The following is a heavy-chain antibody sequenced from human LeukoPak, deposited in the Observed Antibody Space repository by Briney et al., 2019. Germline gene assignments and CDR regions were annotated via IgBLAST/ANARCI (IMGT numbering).Heavy chain of an antibody. CDR2: IIQSGNT. CDR3: TRGPRFGYPGY. Sequence: SETLSLTCALYGWSFSGYYWNWIRQPPGKGLEWIGEIIQSGNTYYNPSLKSRVTISLDTSKNQFSLKLISVTAADTAVYYCTRGPRFGYPGYWGQGTLVTVSS. D-gene: IGHD3-10*01. V-gene: IGHV4-34*01. J-gene: IGHJ4*02. CDR1: GWSFSGYY.